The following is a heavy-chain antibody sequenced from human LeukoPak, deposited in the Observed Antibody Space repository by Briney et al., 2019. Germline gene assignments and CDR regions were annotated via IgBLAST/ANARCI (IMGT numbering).Heavy chain of an antibody. Sequence: GGSLRLSCAASGFTFSSYSMNWVRQAPGKGLEWVSYISSSSSTIYYADSVKGRFTISRDNAKNSLYLQMNSLRDEDTAVYYCTTEEVRGWNYARWFDPWGQGTLVTVSS. V-gene: IGHV3-48*02. D-gene: IGHD1-7*01. CDR2: ISSSSSTI. CDR1: GFTFSSYS. J-gene: IGHJ5*02. CDR3: TTEEVRGWNYARWFDP.